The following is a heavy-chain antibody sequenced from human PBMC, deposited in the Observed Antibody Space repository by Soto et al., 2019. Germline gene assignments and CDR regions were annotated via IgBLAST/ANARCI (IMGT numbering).Heavy chain of an antibody. CDR1: GGSISSSSYY. D-gene: IGHD4-4*01. CDR3: ARDPPGVATVTTEQPTLAY. J-gene: IGHJ4*02. CDR2: IYYSGST. Sequence: SETLSLTCTVSGGSISSSSYYWGWIRQPPGKGLEWIGSIYYSGSTYYNPSLKSRVTISVDTSKNQFSLKLSSVTAADTAVYYCARDPPGVATVTTEQPTLAYWGQGTLVTVSS. V-gene: IGHV4-39*02.